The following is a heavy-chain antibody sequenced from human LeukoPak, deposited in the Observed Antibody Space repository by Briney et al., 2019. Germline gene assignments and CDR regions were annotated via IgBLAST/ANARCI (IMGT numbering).Heavy chain of an antibody. J-gene: IGHJ4*02. D-gene: IGHD1-26*01. CDR2: IYYSGST. Sequence: SETLSLTCAVYGGSFSGYYWSWIRQPAGKGLEGIGYIYYSGSTNYNPSLQSRVTMSVDTSKNRFSLRLNSVTAADTAVYYCARGGELPFDYWGQGTLVTVSS. CDR1: GGSFSGYY. CDR3: ARGGELPFDY. V-gene: IGHV4-59*01.